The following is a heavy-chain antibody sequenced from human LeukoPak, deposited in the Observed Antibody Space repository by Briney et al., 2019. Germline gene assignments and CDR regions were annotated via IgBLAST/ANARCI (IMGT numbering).Heavy chain of an antibody. CDR1: GFTFSSYW. D-gene: IGHD3-3*01. CDR3: ARGYYDFWSGYYPPSGFDY. J-gene: IGHJ4*02. Sequence: GGSLRLSCAASGFTFSSYWMSWVRQAPGKGLEWVANIKQDGSEKYYVDSVKGRFTISRDNAKNSLYLQMNSLRAEDTAVYCCARGYYDFWSGYYPPSGFDYWGQGTLVTVSS. V-gene: IGHV3-7*01. CDR2: IKQDGSEK.